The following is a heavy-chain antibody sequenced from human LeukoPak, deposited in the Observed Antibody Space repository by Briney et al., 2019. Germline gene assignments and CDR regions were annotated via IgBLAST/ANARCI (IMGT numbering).Heavy chain of an antibody. J-gene: IGHJ5*02. Sequence: SVKVSCKASGGTFSSYAISWVRQAPGQGLEWMGRFIPILGIANYAQKFQGRVTITADKSTSTAYMELSSLRSEDTAVYYCARDSPGGYQPIRAHNWFDPWGQGTLVTVSS. V-gene: IGHV1-69*04. CDR1: GGTFSSYA. CDR2: FIPILGIA. D-gene: IGHD2-2*01. CDR3: ARDSPGGYQPIRAHNWFDP.